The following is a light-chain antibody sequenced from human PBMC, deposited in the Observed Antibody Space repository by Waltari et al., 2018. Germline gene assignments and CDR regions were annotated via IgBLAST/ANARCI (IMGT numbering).Light chain of an antibody. CDR1: ESVSTY. V-gene: IGKV3-11*01. CDR3: QQRSNWPS. Sequence: EIVVTQSPATLSLSPGDRATLSCRASESVSTYLAWYQQKPGQAPRLLIYDASSRATGIPVRFSASGSGTDFTLTISSLEPEDFAVYYCQQRSNWPSFGGGTTVDSK. J-gene: IGKJ4*01. CDR2: DAS.